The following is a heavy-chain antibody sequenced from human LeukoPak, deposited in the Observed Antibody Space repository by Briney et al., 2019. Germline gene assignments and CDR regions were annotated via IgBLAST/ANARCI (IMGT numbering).Heavy chain of an antibody. CDR3: ARDLAAAATWFDP. V-gene: IGHV3-33*01. CDR1: GFTFSSYG. D-gene: IGHD6-13*01. J-gene: IGHJ5*02. Sequence: PGGSLRLSCAASGFTFSSYGMHWVRQAPGKGLEWVAVIWYDASNRYYADSVKGRFTISRGNSKNTLYLQMNSLRAEDTAVYFCARDLAAAATWFDPWGQGTLVTASS. CDR2: IWYDASNR.